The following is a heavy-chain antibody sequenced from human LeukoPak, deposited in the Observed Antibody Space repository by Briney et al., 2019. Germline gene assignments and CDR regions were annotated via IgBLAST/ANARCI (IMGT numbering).Heavy chain of an antibody. CDR1: GGSISSYY. D-gene: IGHD3-10*01. CDR3: ARSRITMVRGAPDYYYYMDV. J-gene: IGHJ6*03. CDR2: MYYSGST. V-gene: IGHV4-59*01. Sequence: SETLSLTCTVSGGSISSYYWSWLRQPPGKGLEWIGYMYYSGSTNYNPSLKSRVTISVDTSKNQFSLKLSSVTAADTAVYYCARSRITMVRGAPDYYYYMDVWGKGTTVTVSS.